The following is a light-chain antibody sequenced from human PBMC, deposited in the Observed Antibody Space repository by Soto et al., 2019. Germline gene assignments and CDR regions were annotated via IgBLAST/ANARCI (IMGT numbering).Light chain of an antibody. CDR2: AAS. V-gene: IGKV1-39*01. J-gene: IGKJ2*01. CDR3: QQSYRTPYT. Sequence: DIQMTQSPSSLSASVGDRVTITCRASQSISSYLHWYQQKPGKAPKLLIYAASSLQSVVPSRFSGSRSGTDFTLTISSLQPEDFATYSCQQSYRTPYTFGQGTKLEIK. CDR1: QSISSY.